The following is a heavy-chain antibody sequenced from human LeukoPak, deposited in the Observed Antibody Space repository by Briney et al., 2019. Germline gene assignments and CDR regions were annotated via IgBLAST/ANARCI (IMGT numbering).Heavy chain of an antibody. J-gene: IGHJ4*02. V-gene: IGHV4-39*07. Sequence: SETLSLTCTVSGGSVSGNSSYWGWMPQPPGKGLVWIVLLNYSGTTYYNPSFKSRLTISIDTSRTQFSLKLSSVTAADTAMYYCARDRGTWNDDGFDYWGQGTLVTVSS. CDR1: GGSVSGNSSY. CDR2: LNYSGTT. CDR3: ARDRGTWNDDGFDY. D-gene: IGHD1-1*01.